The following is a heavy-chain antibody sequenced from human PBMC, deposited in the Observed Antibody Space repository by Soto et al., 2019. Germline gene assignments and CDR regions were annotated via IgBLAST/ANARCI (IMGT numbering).Heavy chain of an antibody. D-gene: IGHD3-16*01. CDR2: IYYSGST. Sequence: QVQLQESGPGLVKPSQTLSLTCTVSGGSISSGDYYWSWIRQPPGKGLVWIGSIYYSGSTYYNPSLKCRVTISVDTSKTRFSLKLSSVTAADTAVYYCARDKGGSTPWHPWFDPWGQRTLVTVTS. J-gene: IGHJ5*02. V-gene: IGHV4-30-4*01. CDR1: GGSISSGDYY. CDR3: ARDKGGSTPWHPWFDP.